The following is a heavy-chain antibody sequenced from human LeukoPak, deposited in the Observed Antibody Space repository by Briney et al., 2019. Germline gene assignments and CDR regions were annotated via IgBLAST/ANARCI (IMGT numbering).Heavy chain of an antibody. Sequence: SETLSLTCTVSGGSISSYYWSWIRQPPGKGLEWIGYIYYSGSTNYNPSLKSRVTISVDTSKNRFSLKLSSVTAADTAVYYCAGGWGYSNYFDYWGQGTLVTVSS. CDR2: IYYSGST. V-gene: IGHV4-59*01. CDR1: GGSISSYY. J-gene: IGHJ4*02. D-gene: IGHD4-11*01. CDR3: AGGWGYSNYFDY.